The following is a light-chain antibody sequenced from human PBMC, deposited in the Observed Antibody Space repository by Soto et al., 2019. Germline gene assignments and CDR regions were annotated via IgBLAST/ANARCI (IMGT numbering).Light chain of an antibody. CDR3: QQRYRWPET. CDR2: NAS. V-gene: IGKV3-11*01. Sequence: EIVLTQSPGTLSLSPGERATISCRASQSVTNFLAWYQQKPGQSPSLLIYNASPRATGIPARFSGRWFGTDFTLTISSLEPEDFAVYYCQQRYRWPETFGQGTKV. J-gene: IGKJ1*01. CDR1: QSVTNF.